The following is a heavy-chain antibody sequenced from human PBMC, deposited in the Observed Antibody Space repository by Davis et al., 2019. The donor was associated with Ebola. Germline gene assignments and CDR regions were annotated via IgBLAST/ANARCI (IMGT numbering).Heavy chain of an antibody. CDR2: IYNSGST. J-gene: IGHJ6*02. CDR1: GGPIRSYTYY. V-gene: IGHV4-39*01. Sequence: SETLSLTCSVSGGPIRSYTYYWGWIRQPPGKGLEWIGSIYNSGSTYYNPSPESRVTISVDTSKNQLSLKLTSVTATDTAVYYCARPVSPGYTYGYYYYDMDVWGQGTTVTVSS. D-gene: IGHD5-18*01. CDR3: ARPVSPGYTYGYYYYDMDV.